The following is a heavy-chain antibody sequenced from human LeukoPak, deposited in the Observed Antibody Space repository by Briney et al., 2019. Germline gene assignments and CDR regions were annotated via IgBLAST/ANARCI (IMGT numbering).Heavy chain of an antibody. CDR3: ALAVAGTNWFDP. D-gene: IGHD6-19*01. CDR2: IYYSGST. V-gene: IGHV4-59*08. Sequence: SETLSLTCTVSGGSISSYYWSWIGQPPGKGLEWIGYIYYSGSTNYNPSLKSRVTISVDTSKNQFSLKLSSVTAADTAVYYCALAVAGTNWFDPWGQGTLVTVSS. J-gene: IGHJ5*02. CDR1: GGSISSYY.